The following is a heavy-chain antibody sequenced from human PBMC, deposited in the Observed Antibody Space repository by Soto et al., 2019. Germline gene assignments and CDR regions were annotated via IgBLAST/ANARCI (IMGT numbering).Heavy chain of an antibody. CDR2: INGDGSSR. D-gene: IGHD3-3*01. CDR1: GFTLSNYW. Sequence: LRLSCAASGFTLSNYWMHWVRQAPGKGLEWVSRINGDGSSRNYADSVKGRFTISRDNAKNTLYLQMNSLRAEDTAVYYCVRDRDDFWSGYFWFDPWGQGXLVTVYS. J-gene: IGHJ5*02. CDR3: VRDRDDFWSGYFWFDP. V-gene: IGHV3-74*01.